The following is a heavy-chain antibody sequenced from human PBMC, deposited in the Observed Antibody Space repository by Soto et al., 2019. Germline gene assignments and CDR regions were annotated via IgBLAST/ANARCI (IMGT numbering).Heavy chain of an antibody. J-gene: IGHJ5*02. V-gene: IGHV3-21*01. CDR3: ARTGTSYNWFDP. CDR1: GFTFSSYS. D-gene: IGHD1-1*01. CDR2: ISSSSSYI. Sequence: AGGSLRLSCAASGFTFSSYSMNWVRQAPGKGLEWVSSISSSSSYIYYADSVKGRFTIARDNAKNALYLQMNSLRAEDTAVYYCARTGTSYNWFDPWGQGTLVTVSS.